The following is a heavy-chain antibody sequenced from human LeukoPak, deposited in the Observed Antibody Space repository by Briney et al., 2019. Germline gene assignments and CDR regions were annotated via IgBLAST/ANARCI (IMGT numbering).Heavy chain of an antibody. J-gene: IGHJ4*02. CDR2: ISYDGSNK. D-gene: IGHD6-13*01. Sequence: GGSLRLSCAASGFTFSSYAMHWVRQAPGKGLEWVAVISYDGSNKYYADSVKGRFTISRDNSKNTLYLQMNSLRAEDTAVYYCAKLPYSSSWDFDYWGQGTLVTVSS. CDR3: AKLPYSSSWDFDY. CDR1: GFTFSSYA. V-gene: IGHV3-30*04.